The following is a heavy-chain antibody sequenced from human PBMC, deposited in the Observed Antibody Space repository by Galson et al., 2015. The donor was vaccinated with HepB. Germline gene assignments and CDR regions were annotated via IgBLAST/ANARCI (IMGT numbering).Heavy chain of an antibody. V-gene: IGHV3-23*01. J-gene: IGHJ4*02. CDR3: AKEGPGLPGS. CDR1: GFTFSHYA. CDR2: VDNSGTET. Sequence: SLRLSCAASGFTFSHYAMTWVRQAPGKGLERVSTVDNSGTETHYADSVRGRFTISIDNFQNTVYLQMSRLRAEDTGIYYCAKEGPGLPGSGGQGTLVTVSS. D-gene: IGHD3-9*01.